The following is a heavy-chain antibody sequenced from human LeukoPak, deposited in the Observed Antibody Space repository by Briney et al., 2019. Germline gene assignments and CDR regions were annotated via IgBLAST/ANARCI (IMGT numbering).Heavy chain of an antibody. D-gene: IGHD1-26*01. CDR3: ARASGGSYYTPPVPMDV. V-gene: IGHV1-18*01. J-gene: IGHJ6*03. Sequence: ASVKVSCKASGYTFTSYGISWVRQAPGQGLEWMGWISAYNGNTNYAQKLQGRVTMTTDTSTSTAYMELRSLRSDDTAVYYCARASGGSYYTPPVPMDVWGKGTTVTVYS. CDR2: ISAYNGNT. CDR1: GYTFTSYG.